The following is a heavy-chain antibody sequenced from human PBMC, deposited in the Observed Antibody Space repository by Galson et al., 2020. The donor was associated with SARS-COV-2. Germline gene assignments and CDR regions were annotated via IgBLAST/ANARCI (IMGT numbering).Heavy chain of an antibody. CDR3: ARDSYYYEPYYVDV. CDR1: GYTFTSYG. V-gene: IGHV1-18*01. J-gene: IGHJ6*03. D-gene: IGHD3-22*01. CDR2: ISAYNGNT. Sequence: ASVKVSCTASGYTFTSYGISWVRQAPGQGLEWMGWISAYNGNTKYAQKLQGRVTMTTDTSTDTAYMELRSLRSDDTAVYYCARDSYYYEPYYVDVWGKGTTVTVSS.